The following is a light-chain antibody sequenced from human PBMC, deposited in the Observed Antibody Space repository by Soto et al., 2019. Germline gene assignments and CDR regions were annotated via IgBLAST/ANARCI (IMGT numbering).Light chain of an antibody. CDR1: SGDVGGLNF. Sequence: QSALTQPPSASGSPGQSVTISCTGTSGDVGGLNFVSWYQQHPGKAPKLMIYEVTKRPLGVPDRFSGSKSGNTASLTVSGLQTDDEADYYCSSFAGINLLFGGGTKLTVL. CDR3: SSFAGINLL. CDR2: EVT. V-gene: IGLV2-8*01. J-gene: IGLJ2*01.